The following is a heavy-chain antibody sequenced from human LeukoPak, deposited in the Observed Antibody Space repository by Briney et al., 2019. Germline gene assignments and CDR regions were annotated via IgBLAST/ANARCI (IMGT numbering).Heavy chain of an antibody. D-gene: IGHD3-16*01. J-gene: IGHJ4*02. CDR2: MYYSGST. CDR1: GGSISGSPYY. Sequence: SETLSLTCTVSGGSISGSPYYWGWIRQPPGKGLEWIGSMYYSGSTYYNPSLKSRVTISVDTSKKQFSLKLRSVTAADTAVYYCAGQIYDYVWGYWGQGTLVTVSS. CDR3: AGQIYDYVWGY. V-gene: IGHV4-39*01.